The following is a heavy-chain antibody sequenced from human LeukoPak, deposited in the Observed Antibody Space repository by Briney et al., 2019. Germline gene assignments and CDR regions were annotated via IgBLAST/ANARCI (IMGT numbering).Heavy chain of an antibody. CDR2: IYYSGST. Sequence: SETLSLTCTVSGGSISSYYWSWIRQPPGKGLEWIGYIYYSGSTNYNPSLKSRVTISVDTSKNQFSLKLSSVTAADTAVYYCARAEAAAGTDRLGYYYYGMDVWGQGTTVTVSS. J-gene: IGHJ6*02. D-gene: IGHD6-13*01. CDR3: ARAEAAAGTDRLGYYYYGMDV. CDR1: GGSISSYY. V-gene: IGHV4-59*01.